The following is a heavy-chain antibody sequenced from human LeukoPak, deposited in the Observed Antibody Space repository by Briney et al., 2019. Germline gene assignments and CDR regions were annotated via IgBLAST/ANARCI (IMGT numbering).Heavy chain of an antibody. Sequence: ASVKVSCKASGGTFSSYAISWVRQAPGQGLEWMGGIIPIFGTANHAQKFQGRVAITADKSTSTAYMELSSLRSEDTAVYYCARDLKLPGISSSWHDDAFDIWGQGTMVTVSS. J-gene: IGHJ3*02. V-gene: IGHV1-69*06. CDR3: ARDLKLPGISSSWHDDAFDI. CDR2: IIPIFGTA. CDR1: GGTFSSYA. D-gene: IGHD6-13*01.